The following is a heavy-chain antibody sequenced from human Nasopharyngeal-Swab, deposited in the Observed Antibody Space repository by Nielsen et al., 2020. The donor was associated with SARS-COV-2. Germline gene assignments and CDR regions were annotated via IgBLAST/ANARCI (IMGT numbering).Heavy chain of an antibody. D-gene: IGHD6-19*01. CDR2: ISAYNGNT. Sequence: ASVMVSCKASGYTFTSYGISWVRQAPGQGLEWMGWISAYNGNTNYAQKLQGRVTMTTDTSTSTAYMELRSLRSDDTAVYYCARAVGQQWLVRRNYFDYWGQGTLVTVSS. J-gene: IGHJ4*02. V-gene: IGHV1-18*01. CDR3: ARAVGQQWLVRRNYFDY. CDR1: GYTFTSYG.